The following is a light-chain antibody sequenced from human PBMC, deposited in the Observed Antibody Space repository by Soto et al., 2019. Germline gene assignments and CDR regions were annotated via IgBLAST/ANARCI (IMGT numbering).Light chain of an antibody. CDR3: GTWDLSLGADV. Sequence: QPVLTQPPSGSAAPGQKGTISCSGSSSNIGDNYVSWYQHLPGTAPKLLIYETNKRPSGIPDRFSGSKSGTSATLGITGLQTGDEADYYCGTWDLSLGADVFGTGTKVTVL. V-gene: IGLV1-51*02. CDR2: ETN. CDR1: SSNIGDNY. J-gene: IGLJ1*01.